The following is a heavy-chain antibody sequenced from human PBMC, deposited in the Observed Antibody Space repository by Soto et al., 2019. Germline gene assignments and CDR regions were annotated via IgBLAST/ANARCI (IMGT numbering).Heavy chain of an antibody. V-gene: IGHV1-69*06. CDR3: ARHSAIATPTLNWFDP. J-gene: IGHJ5*02. CDR1: GSTFSTYP. CDR2: IIPIFGTT. Sequence: QVQLVQSGAEVKKPGSSVKVSCKASGSTFSTYPISWVRQAPGQGLEWMGGIIPIFGTTNYALKFQGRVTITADKATSTAYMELRSLTSEDTAVYYCARHSAIATPTLNWFDPWGRGTLVTVAS. D-gene: IGHD6-6*01.